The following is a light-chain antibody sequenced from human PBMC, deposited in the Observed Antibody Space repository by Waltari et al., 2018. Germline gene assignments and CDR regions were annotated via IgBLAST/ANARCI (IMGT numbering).Light chain of an antibody. CDR3: FQYNGRPPLT. CDR1: QSISNW. CDR2: KAS. J-gene: IGKJ4*01. V-gene: IGKV1-5*03. Sequence: DIQMTQSPSSLSASVGDTVTITCRASQSISNWLDWYQQKPGKAPKLLIYKASTLPRVVPPRFSGSGSGTDFTLTISSLQPVSFALSSCFQYNGRPPLTFGGGTKVEIK.